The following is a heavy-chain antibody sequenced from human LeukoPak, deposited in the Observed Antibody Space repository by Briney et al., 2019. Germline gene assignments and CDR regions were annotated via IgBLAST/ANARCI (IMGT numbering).Heavy chain of an antibody. CDR3: ARRSVVGARTFYFDY. J-gene: IGHJ4*02. CDR2: IYYSGST. CDR1: GGSISSYY. V-gene: IGHV4-59*01. Sequence: PSETLSLTCTVSGGSISSYYWSWIRQPPGKGLEWIGYIYYSGSTNYNPSLKSRVTISVDTSKNQFSLKLSSVTAADTAVYYCARRSVVGARTFYFDYWGQGILVTVSS. D-gene: IGHD2-15*01.